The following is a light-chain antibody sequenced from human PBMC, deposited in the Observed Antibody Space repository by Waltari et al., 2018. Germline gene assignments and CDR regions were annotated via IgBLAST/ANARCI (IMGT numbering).Light chain of an antibody. CDR2: YDS. Sequence: SYVLTQPPSFSVAPGQTARITSGGTKIGSKSVHWYQQKPGQAPVLVMFYDSDRPSGIPERFSGSNSGDTATLTINRVEAGDEADYYCQVWDSSSEHVIFGGGTQLTVL. J-gene: IGLJ2*01. CDR1: KIGSKS. V-gene: IGLV3-21*04. CDR3: QVWDSSSEHVI.